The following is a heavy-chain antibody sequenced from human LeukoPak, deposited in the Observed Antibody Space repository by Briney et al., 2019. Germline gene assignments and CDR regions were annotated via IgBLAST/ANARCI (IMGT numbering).Heavy chain of an antibody. CDR2: ISAYNGNT. Sequence: EASVKVSCKASGYTFTSYGISWVRQAPGQGLEWMGWISAYNGNTNYAQKLQGRVTMTTDTSTSTAYMELRSLRSDDTAVYYCARDEGYCSSTSCYTRSYFQHWGQGTLVTVSS. CDR1: GYTFTSYG. D-gene: IGHD2-2*02. CDR3: ARDEGYCSSTSCYTRSYFQH. V-gene: IGHV1-18*01. J-gene: IGHJ1*01.